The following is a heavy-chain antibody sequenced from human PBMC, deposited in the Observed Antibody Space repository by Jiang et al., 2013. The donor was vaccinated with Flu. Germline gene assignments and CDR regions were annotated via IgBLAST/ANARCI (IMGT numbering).Heavy chain of an antibody. D-gene: IGHD6-19*01. CDR1: GDSVSSNSAA. V-gene: IGHV6-1*01. J-gene: IGHJ4*02. CDR3: ARGGIAVAGKSGTFDY. Sequence: QTLSLTCAISGDSVSSNSAAWNWIRQSPSRGLEWLGRTYYRSKWYNDYAVSVKSRITINPDTSKNQFSLQLNSVTPEDTAVYYCARGGIAVAGKSGTFDYWGQGTLVTVSS. CDR2: TYYRSKWYN.